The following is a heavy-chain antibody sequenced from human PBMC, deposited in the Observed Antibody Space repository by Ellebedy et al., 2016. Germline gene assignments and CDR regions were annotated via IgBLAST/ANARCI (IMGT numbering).Heavy chain of an antibody. J-gene: IGHJ4*02. CDR2: ISFDGRAE. D-gene: IGHD4-17*01. CDR1: GFTFRNFF. CDR3: RQGHYANY. V-gene: IGHV3-30*18. Sequence: GESLKISXVASGFTFRNFFMSWVRQDPGWGLEWVAGISFDGRAEHYADSVKGRFTMSRDIPKNTVYLQMNRLRAEDTAVYYCRQGHYANYWGQGTLVTVSS.